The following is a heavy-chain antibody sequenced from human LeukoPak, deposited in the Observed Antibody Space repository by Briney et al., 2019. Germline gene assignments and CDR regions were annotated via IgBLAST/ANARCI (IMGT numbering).Heavy chain of an antibody. CDR1: GGSISSSSYY. D-gene: IGHD1-26*01. CDR3: ARQEGGAREDFDY. Sequence: PSETLSLTCNVSGGSISSSSYYWGWIRQTPGKGLEWIGSIYYSGSTYYNPSLKSRVTISVDTSKNQFSLKLNSVTAADTAVYYCARQEGGAREDFDYWGQGTLVTVSS. V-gene: IGHV4-39*01. J-gene: IGHJ4*02. CDR2: IYYSGST.